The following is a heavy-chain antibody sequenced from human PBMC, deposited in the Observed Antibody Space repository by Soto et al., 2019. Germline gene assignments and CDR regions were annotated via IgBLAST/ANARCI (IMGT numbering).Heavy chain of an antibody. D-gene: IGHD5-12*01. CDR3: VRWLQPLDF. Sequence: SETLSLTCTVSGGSISSSDYYWGWIRQPPGKGLEWIGNIYYSGSASYNPSLKSRVTISVDTSKNQVSLKLSSVTAADTAVYICVRWLQPLDFWGQGTLVTVSS. J-gene: IGHJ4*02. V-gene: IGHV4-39*01. CDR1: GGSISSSDYY. CDR2: IYYSGSA.